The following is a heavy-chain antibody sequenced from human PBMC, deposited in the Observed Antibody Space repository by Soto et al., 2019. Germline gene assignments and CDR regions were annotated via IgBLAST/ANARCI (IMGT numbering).Heavy chain of an antibody. J-gene: IGHJ5*02. CDR3: ARRIAVAGPPWDWFDP. CDR2: IIPIFGTA. Sequence: QVQLVQSGAEVKKPGSSVKVSCKASGGTFSSYAISWVRQAPGQGLEWMGGIIPIFGTANYAQKFQGRVTITADEPTSTADMELSSLRSEDTAVYYCARRIAVAGPPWDWFDPWGQGTLVTVSS. D-gene: IGHD6-19*01. V-gene: IGHV1-69*01. CDR1: GGTFSSYA.